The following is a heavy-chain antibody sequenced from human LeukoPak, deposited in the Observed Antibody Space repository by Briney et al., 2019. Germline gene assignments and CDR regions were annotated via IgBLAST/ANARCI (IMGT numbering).Heavy chain of an antibody. D-gene: IGHD2-21*01. V-gene: IGHV3-7*01. CDR3: ARVVLCIQSWFDP. CDR1: GFIFDDYA. CDR2: IMKDGSEK. J-gene: IGHJ5*02. Sequence: GGSLRLSCAASGFIFDDYAMSLVCQAPGKGLEWVANIMKDGSEKYYVDSVKGRFTISRDNANKLLYLQMNSLRAEDTAVYYCARVVLCIQSWFDPWGQGTLVTVSS.